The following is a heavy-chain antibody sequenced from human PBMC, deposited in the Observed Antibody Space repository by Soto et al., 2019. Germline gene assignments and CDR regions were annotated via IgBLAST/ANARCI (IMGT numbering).Heavy chain of an antibody. V-gene: IGHV4-39*07. CDR2: IYYSGST. D-gene: IGHD4-4*01. Sequence: SETLSLTCTVSGGSISSSSYYWGWIRQPSGKGLEWIGSIYYSGSTYYNPSLKSRVTISMDRTKNQFSLHLNSVTAGDTAVYFCARVRYSDNWHGLIDYWGQGTLVTVSS. J-gene: IGHJ4*02. CDR1: GGSISSSSYY. CDR3: ARVRYSDNWHGLIDY.